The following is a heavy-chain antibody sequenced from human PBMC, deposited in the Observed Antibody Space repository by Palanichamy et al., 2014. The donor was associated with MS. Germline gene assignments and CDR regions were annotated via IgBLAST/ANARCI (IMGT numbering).Heavy chain of an antibody. J-gene: IGHJ4*02. Sequence: EVQLVESGGGLIQPGGSLRLSCAASGFTVSSNYMSWVRQAPGKGLEWVSFLYLGDSTYYADSVKGRFTISRDNSKNTLYLQMNSLRAEDTAVYYCARGRYFDNWGQGTLVTVSS. V-gene: IGHV3-53*01. CDR1: GFTVSSNY. CDR2: LYLGDST. CDR3: ARGRYFDN.